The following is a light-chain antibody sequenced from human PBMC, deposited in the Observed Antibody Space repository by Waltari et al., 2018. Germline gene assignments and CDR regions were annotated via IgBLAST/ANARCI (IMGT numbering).Light chain of an antibody. V-gene: IGLV2-14*01. CDR3: SSQSSNDVVL. CDR1: SNDVGGYNS. CDR2: DVS. J-gene: IGLJ2*01. Sequence: QSALTQPASVSGSPGQAVTIFCAGTSNDVGGYNSVSWYQEYPGQAPRVIIYDVSDRPSGVSDRFYGSESGNTASLTISGLQAEDEADYYCSSQSSNDVVLFGGGTKLTVL.